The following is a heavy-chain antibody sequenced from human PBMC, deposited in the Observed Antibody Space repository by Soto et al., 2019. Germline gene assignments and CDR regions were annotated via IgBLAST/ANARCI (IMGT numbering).Heavy chain of an antibody. Sequence: SETLSLTCAVYGGSFSGYYWSWIRQPPGKGLEWIGEINHSGSTNYNPSLKSRVTISVDTSKNQFSLKLSSVTAADTAVYYCASSSPLKDYYGSGSYLDYWGQGTLVTVSS. CDR1: GGSFSGYY. D-gene: IGHD3-10*01. CDR3: ASSSPLKDYYGSGSYLDY. CDR2: INHSGST. V-gene: IGHV4-34*01. J-gene: IGHJ4*02.